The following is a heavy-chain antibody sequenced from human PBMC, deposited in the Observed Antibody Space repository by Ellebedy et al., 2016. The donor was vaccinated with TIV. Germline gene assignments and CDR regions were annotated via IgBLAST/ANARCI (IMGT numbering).Heavy chain of an antibody. J-gene: IGHJ3*02. Sequence: GESLKISXKGSGYSFTSYWIGWVRQMPGKGLEWMGIIYPGDSDTRYSPSFQGQVTISADKSINTAYLQWSSLKASDTAMYYCARRDDSSGSTYDIWGQGTMVTVSS. CDR3: ARRDDSSGSTYDI. CDR1: GYSFTSYW. D-gene: IGHD6-19*01. V-gene: IGHV5-51*01. CDR2: IYPGDSDT.